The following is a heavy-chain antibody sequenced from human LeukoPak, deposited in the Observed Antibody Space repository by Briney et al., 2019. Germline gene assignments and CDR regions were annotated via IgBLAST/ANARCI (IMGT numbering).Heavy chain of an antibody. V-gene: IGHV3-53*01. Sequence: LTGGSLRLSCAASGFTVSSNYMSWVRQAPGKGLEWVSVIYSGGSTYYADSVKGRFTISRDNSKNTLYLQMNSLRAEDTAVYYCARDAKPAVGGFYYYYYMDVWGKGTTVTVSS. J-gene: IGHJ6*03. D-gene: IGHD2-2*01. CDR1: GFTVSSNY. CDR2: IYSGGST. CDR3: ARDAKPAVGGFYYYYYMDV.